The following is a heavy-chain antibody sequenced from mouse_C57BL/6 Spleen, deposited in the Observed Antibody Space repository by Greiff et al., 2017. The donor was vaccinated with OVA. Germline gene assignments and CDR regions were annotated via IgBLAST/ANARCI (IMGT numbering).Heavy chain of an antibody. J-gene: IGHJ2*01. D-gene: IGHD3-2*02. CDR3: ARTDSSEGFDY. V-gene: IGHV1-76*01. CDR1: GYTFTDYY. CDR2: IYPGSGNT. Sequence: VQLQESGAELVRPGASVKLSCKASGYTFTDYYINWVKQRPGQGLEWIARIYPGSGNTYYNEKFKGKATLTAEKSSSTAYMQLSSLTSEDSAVYFCARTDSSEGFDYWGQGTTLTVSS.